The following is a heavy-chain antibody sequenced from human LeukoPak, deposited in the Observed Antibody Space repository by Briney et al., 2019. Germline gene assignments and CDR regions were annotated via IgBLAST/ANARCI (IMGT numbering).Heavy chain of an antibody. Sequence: SETLSLTRAVYGGSFSGYYWSWIRQPPGKGLEWIGEINHSGSTNYNPSLKSRVTISVDTSKNQFSLKLSSVTAADTAVYYCARSSGYYYVPYYFDYWGQGTLVTVSS. V-gene: IGHV4-34*01. CDR3: ARSSGYYYVPYYFDY. CDR1: GGSFSGYY. J-gene: IGHJ4*02. D-gene: IGHD3-22*01. CDR2: INHSGST.